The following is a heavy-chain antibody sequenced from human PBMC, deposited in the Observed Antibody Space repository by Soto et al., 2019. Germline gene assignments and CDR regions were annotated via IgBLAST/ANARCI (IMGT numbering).Heavy chain of an antibody. J-gene: IGHJ4*02. CDR2: INPSGGST. Sequence: ASVKVSCKASGYTFTSYDMHWVRQAPGQGLEWMGIINPSGGSTSYAQKFQGRVTMTRDTSTSTVYIELSSLRSGDTAVYYCARHSRRSPATHSGGFYFDYRGQGTLVTVSS. D-gene: IGHD2-15*01. CDR1: GYTFTSYD. V-gene: IGHV1-46*01. CDR3: ARHSRRSPATHSGGFYFDY.